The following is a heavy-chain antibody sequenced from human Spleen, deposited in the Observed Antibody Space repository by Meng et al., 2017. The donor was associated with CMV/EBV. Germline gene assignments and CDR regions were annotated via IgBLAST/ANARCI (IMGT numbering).Heavy chain of an antibody. Sequence: SETLSLTCTVSGGSISSYYWSWIRQPAGKGLEWIGRIYTSGSTNYNPSLKSRVTISVDTSKNQFSLNLSSVTAADTAMYYCARGRGYCSGGNCYSAYHGMDVWGQGTTVTVSS. CDR1: GGSISSYY. D-gene: IGHD2-15*01. CDR2: IYTSGST. CDR3: ARGRGYCSGGNCYSAYHGMDV. J-gene: IGHJ6*02. V-gene: IGHV4-4*07.